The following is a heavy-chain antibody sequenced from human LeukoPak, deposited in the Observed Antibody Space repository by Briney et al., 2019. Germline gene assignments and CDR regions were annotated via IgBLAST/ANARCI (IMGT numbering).Heavy chain of an antibody. V-gene: IGHV3-30*18. CDR3: AKDLYYYDSSGSYFDY. CDR1: GFTFSSYG. J-gene: IGHJ4*02. CDR2: ISYDGSNK. Sequence: PGRSLRLSCAASGFTFSSYGMHWVRQAPGKGLEWVAVISYDGSNKYYADSVKGRFTISRDNSKNTLYLQMNSLRAEDTAVYYCAKDLYYYDSSGSYFDYWGQETLVTVSS. D-gene: IGHD3-22*01.